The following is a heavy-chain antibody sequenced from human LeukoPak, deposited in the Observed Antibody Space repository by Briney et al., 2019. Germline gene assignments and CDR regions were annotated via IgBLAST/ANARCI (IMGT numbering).Heavy chain of an antibody. CDR2: ISSSGSSI. D-gene: IGHD3/OR15-3a*01. CDR1: GFTFSYFE. CDR3: VSRGSWTYYMDV. J-gene: IGHJ6*03. Sequence: GGSLRLSCAASGFTFSYFEMNWVRQAPGKGLEWISYISSSGSSIYYADSVKGRFAISRDDAKSSFYLQMNGLRAEDTAIYYCVSRGSWTYYMDVWGKGITVSVSS. V-gene: IGHV3-48*03.